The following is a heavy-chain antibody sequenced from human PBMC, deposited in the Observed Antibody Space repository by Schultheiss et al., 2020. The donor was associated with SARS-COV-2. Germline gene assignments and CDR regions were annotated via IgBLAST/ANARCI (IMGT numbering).Heavy chain of an antibody. Sequence: GGSLRLSCKGSGYSFTSYWIGWVRQMPGKGLEWMGIIYPGDSDTRYSPSFQGQVTISADKSISTAYLQWSSLKASDTAMYFCARTDTFGYFDYWGQGTLVTVSS. D-gene: IGHD3-16*01. CDR1: GYSFTSYW. CDR3: ARTDTFGYFDY. J-gene: IGHJ4*02. V-gene: IGHV5-51*01. CDR2: IYPGDSDT.